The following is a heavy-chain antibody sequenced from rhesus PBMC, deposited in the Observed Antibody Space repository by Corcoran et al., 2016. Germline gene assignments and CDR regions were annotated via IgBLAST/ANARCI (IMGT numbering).Heavy chain of an antibody. D-gene: IGHD1-44*01. J-gene: IGHJ4*01. CDR2: INGNTGTT. Sequence: QVQLQESGPGLVKPSETLSLTCTVAGASLSSYWWTWIRHPPGKGLGWIGEINGNTGTTNYKPSLKSRVTISRDTSKNHFSLRLNSVTAADTAVYYCAMGEYSGKYGAFDSWGQGVVVTVSS. CDR3: AMGEYSGKYGAFDS. CDR1: GASLSSYW. V-gene: IGHV4-80*01.